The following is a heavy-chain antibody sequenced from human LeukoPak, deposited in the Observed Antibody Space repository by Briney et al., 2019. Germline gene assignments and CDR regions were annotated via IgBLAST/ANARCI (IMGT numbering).Heavy chain of an antibody. Sequence: PGGSLRLSCAASGFTFSSYSMNWVRQAPGKGLEWVPSISSSSSYIYYADSVKGRFTISRDNAKNSLYLQMNSLRAEDTAVYYRARGREYYGSGSYYNQHYYYYMDVWGKGTTVTVSS. V-gene: IGHV3-21*01. CDR3: ARGREYYGSGSYYNQHYYYYMDV. D-gene: IGHD3-10*01. CDR1: GFTFSSYS. CDR2: ISSSSSYI. J-gene: IGHJ6*03.